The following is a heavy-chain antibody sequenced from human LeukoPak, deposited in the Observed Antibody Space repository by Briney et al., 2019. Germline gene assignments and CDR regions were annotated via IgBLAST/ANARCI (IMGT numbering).Heavy chain of an antibody. Sequence: PSETLSLTCAVYGGSFSGYYWSWIRQPPGKGREWIGEINHSGSTNYNPSLKSRVTISVDTSKNQFSLKLSSVTAADTAVYYCARMRAAMAYYYYGMDVWGKGTTVTVSS. J-gene: IGHJ6*04. CDR2: INHSGST. V-gene: IGHV4-34*01. D-gene: IGHD5-18*01. CDR1: GGSFSGYY. CDR3: ARMRAAMAYYYYGMDV.